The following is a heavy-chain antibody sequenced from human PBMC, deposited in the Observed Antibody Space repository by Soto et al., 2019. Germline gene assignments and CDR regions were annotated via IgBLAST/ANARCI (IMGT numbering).Heavy chain of an antibody. CDR1: GGTFSSYS. J-gene: IGHJ4*02. V-gene: IGHV1-69*01. CDR3: ARDGGRHSGGIDY. CDR2: IIPIFGTA. D-gene: IGHD1-26*01. Sequence: QVQLVQSGAEVKKPGSSVKVSCKASGGTFSSYSINRVRQAPGQGLEWMGEIIPIFGTANYAQEFQGKVTITADESTSTAYMELSSLRSADTAVYYCARDGGRHSGGIDYWGQGTLVTVSS.